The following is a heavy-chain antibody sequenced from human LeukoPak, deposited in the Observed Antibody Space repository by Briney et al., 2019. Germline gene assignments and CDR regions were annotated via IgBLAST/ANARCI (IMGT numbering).Heavy chain of an antibody. J-gene: IGHJ4*02. V-gene: IGHV3-66*02. CDR1: GFTVSSNY. Sequence: GGSLRLSCAAPGFTVSSNYMSWVRQAPGKGLEWVSVIYSGGSTYYADSVKGRFTISRDNSKNTLYLQMNSLRAEDTAVYYCAVNYGGNYFDYWGQGTLVTVSS. CDR2: IYSGGST. D-gene: IGHD4-23*01. CDR3: AVNYGGNYFDY.